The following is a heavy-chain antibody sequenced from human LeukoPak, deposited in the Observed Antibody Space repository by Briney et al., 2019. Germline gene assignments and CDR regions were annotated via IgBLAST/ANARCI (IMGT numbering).Heavy chain of an antibody. J-gene: IGHJ4*02. CDR3: ARWEYSSSWYYY. CDR2: IHYSGST. Sequence: SETLSLTCTAPGGSISGDYWSWVRQPPGKGLEWIGYIHYSGSTDCIPSLKSRVTISVETSKNQVSLELTSVTAADTAVYYGARWEYSSSWYYYWGQGTLVTVSS. D-gene: IGHD6-13*01. CDR1: GGSISGDY. V-gene: IGHV4-59*08.